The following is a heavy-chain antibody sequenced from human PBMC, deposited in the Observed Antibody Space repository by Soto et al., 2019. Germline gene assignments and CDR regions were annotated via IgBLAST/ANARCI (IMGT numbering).Heavy chain of an antibody. J-gene: IGHJ3*02. CDR3: ARGARTIYYDFWSGYPNDAFDI. Sequence: EVQLVESGGGLVKPGGSLRLSCAASGFTFSSYSMNWVRQAPGKGLEWVSSISSSSSYIYYADSVKGRFTISRDNAKNSLYLQMNRLRAEDTAVYYRARGARTIYYDFWSGYPNDAFDIWGQGTMVTVSS. V-gene: IGHV3-21*01. CDR2: ISSSSSYI. CDR1: GFTFSSYS. D-gene: IGHD3-3*01.